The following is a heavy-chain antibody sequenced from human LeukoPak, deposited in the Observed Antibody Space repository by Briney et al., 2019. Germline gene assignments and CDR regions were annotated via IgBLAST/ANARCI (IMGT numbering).Heavy chain of an antibody. V-gene: IGHV3-66*02. Sequence: GGSLRLSCAASGFTVSSNYMSWVRQAPGKGLEWVSVIYSGGSTYYADSVKGRFTISRDNSKNTLYLQMNSLRAEDTAVYYCARDSQATVTTRTMVGFYYYYMDVWGKGTTVTVSS. CDR2: IYSGGST. CDR3: ARDSQATVTTRTMVGFYYYYMDV. J-gene: IGHJ6*03. D-gene: IGHD4-11*01. CDR1: GFTVSSNY.